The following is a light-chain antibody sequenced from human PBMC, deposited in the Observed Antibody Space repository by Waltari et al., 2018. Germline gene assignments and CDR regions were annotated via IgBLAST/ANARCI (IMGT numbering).Light chain of an antibody. J-gene: IGKJ4*01. CDR1: QSLLHSNGNTY. Sequence: DIVMTQTPLSLPIAPGEPASISCRSSQSLLHSNGNTYLHWYLQKPGQSPQLLIYGGSSRASGVPDRFSGSGSGTDFTLKISNVETEDVGVYYCVQAIAFPLTFGGGTKVEIK. CDR2: GGS. V-gene: IGKV2-40*01. CDR3: VQAIAFPLT.